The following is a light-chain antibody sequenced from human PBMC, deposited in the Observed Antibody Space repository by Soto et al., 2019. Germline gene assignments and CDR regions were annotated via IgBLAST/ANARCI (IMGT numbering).Light chain of an antibody. J-gene: IGKJ4*01. V-gene: IGKV1-5*03. CDR2: KAS. CDR3: QQYASYSPVN. CDR1: QSISSW. Sequence: VSVGSVVHVSSRTSQSISSWLAWYQQKPGKAPNLLINKASSLASGVPSRFSFSGFGTEFTLTISRLQHDDIATYYCQQYASYSPVNFGGGTQVDIK.